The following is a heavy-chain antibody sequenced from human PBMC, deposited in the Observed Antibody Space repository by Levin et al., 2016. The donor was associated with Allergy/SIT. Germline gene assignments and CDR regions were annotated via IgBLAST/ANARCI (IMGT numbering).Heavy chain of an antibody. CDR1: GGSISSYY. CDR3: ARYHYYDSSGYHDY. Sequence: SETLSLTCTVSGGSISSYYWSWIRQPPGKGLEWIGYIYYSGSTNYNPSLKSRVTISVDTSKNQFSLKLSSVTAADTAVYYCARYHYYDSSGYHDYWGQGTLVTVSS. D-gene: IGHD3-22*01. V-gene: IGHV4-59*01. CDR2: IYYSGST. J-gene: IGHJ4*02.